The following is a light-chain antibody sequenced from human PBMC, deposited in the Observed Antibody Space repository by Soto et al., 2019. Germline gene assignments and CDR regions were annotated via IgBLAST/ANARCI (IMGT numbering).Light chain of an antibody. CDR3: QSYDSSLSGFHV. V-gene: IGLV1-40*01. CDR1: SPNIGAGYD. CDR2: GNS. J-gene: IGLJ1*01. Sequence: QCVLTQPPSVSRAPGQRVTISCTGSSPNIGAGYDVHWYQQLPGTAPKLLIYGNSNRPSGVPDRFSGSKSGTSASLAITGLQAEDEADYYRQSYDSSLSGFHVFGTGTKVTVL.